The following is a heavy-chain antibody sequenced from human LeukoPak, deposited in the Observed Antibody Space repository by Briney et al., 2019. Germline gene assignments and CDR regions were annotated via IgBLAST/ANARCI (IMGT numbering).Heavy chain of an antibody. V-gene: IGHV3-30-3*01. D-gene: IGHD5-18*01. Sequence: GGSLRLSCAASRFTFSNYAMYWVRQAPGKGLEWVAIISYDGSNKYYVDSVKGRFTISRDSSKSTLYLQMNSLRPEDTAVYYCARDVVDTSMVPGRGYYGMDVWGQGTTVTVSS. CDR1: RFTFSNYA. CDR3: ARDVVDTSMVPGRGYYGMDV. CDR2: ISYDGSNK. J-gene: IGHJ6*02.